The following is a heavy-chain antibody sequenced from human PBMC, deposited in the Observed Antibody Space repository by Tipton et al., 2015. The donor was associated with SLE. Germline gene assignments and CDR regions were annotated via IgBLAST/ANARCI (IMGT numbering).Heavy chain of an antibody. Sequence: YGAEVKRPAASVKVSCKASGYNFNTYGISWVRQAPGQGLEWMGWISPYNGNTNYAQKFQGRVTMTTDTSTNTAYMEVRSLGSDDTAVYYCARDYIVGATVFDSWGRGTMVTVSS. J-gene: IGHJ3*02. CDR1: GYNFNTYG. D-gene: IGHD1-26*01. V-gene: IGHV1-18*01. CDR3: ARDYIVGATVFDS. CDR2: ISPYNGNT.